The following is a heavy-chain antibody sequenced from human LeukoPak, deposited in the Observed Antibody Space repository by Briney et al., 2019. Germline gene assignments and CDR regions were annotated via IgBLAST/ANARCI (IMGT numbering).Heavy chain of an antibody. D-gene: IGHD1-1*01. CDR2: IKEDGSAT. V-gene: IGHV3-7*04. J-gene: IGHJ5*01. CDR3: ARASPGYLGYDS. CDR1: GFTFSTYW. Sequence: PGGSLRLSCAASGFTFSTYWMTWVRQAPGKGPEWVANIKEDGSATYYVDSVKGRFTISRDNAKKSLYLQMNSLRAEDTAVYYCARASPGYLGYDSWGHGTPVTVSS.